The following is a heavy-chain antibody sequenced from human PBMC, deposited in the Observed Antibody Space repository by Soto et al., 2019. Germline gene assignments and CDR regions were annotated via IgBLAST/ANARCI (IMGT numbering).Heavy chain of an antibody. V-gene: IGHV3-30*18. J-gene: IGHJ4*02. D-gene: IGHD6-19*01. Sequence: QVQLVESGGGVVQPGRSLRLSCAASGFTFSIYGMHWVRQAPGKGLEWVAVIAYDGSNIHYSDSVKGRFTISRDNSKNTLYLQMNSLRVEDTAVYFRAEKEPGTVEALPDSWGQGTLVTVSS. CDR3: AEKEPGTVEALPDS. CDR1: GFTFSIYG. CDR2: IAYDGSNI.